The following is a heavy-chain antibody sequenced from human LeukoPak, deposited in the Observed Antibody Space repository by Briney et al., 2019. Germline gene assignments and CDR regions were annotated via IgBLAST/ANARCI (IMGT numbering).Heavy chain of an antibody. D-gene: IGHD6-6*01. J-gene: IGHJ6*03. V-gene: IGHV1-8*01. CDR3: AVSTFIEYSSSWYYYYYMDV. CDR1: GYTFTSYD. Sequence: GASVKVSCKASGYTFTSYDINWVRQATGQGLEWMGWMNPNSGNTGYAQKFQGRVTMTRNTSISTAYMELSILRSEDTAVYYCAVSTFIEYSSSWYYYYYMDVWGKGTTVTVSS. CDR2: MNPNSGNT.